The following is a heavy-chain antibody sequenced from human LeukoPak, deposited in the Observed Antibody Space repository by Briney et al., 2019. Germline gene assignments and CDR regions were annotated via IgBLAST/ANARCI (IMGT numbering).Heavy chain of an antibody. Sequence: GASVKVSCKASGFTFSSYAMSWVRQAPGKGLEWVSAISGSGGSTYYADSVKGRFTISRDNSKNTLYLQMNSLRAEDTAVYYCASRDDYHAFDIWGQGTMVTVSS. V-gene: IGHV3-23*01. J-gene: IGHJ3*02. CDR2: ISGSGGST. CDR1: GFTFSSYA. D-gene: IGHD5-24*01. CDR3: ASRDDYHAFDI.